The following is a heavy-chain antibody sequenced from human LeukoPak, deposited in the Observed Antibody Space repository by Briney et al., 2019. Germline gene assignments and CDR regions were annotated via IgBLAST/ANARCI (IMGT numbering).Heavy chain of an antibody. CDR3: ARQDLWFGELYYDY. CDR1: GGSISSSSYY. Sequence: SETLSLTCTVSGGSISSSSYYWGWIHQPPGKGMEWIGSIYYSGSTYYNPSLKSRVTISVDTTKNQFSLKLSSVTAADTAVYYCARQDLWFGELYYDYWGQGTLVTVSS. J-gene: IGHJ4*02. CDR2: IYYSGST. V-gene: IGHV4-39*01. D-gene: IGHD3-10*01.